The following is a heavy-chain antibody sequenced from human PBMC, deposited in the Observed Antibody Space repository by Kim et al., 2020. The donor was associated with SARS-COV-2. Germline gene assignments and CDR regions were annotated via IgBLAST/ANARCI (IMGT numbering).Heavy chain of an antibody. Sequence: SVKVSCKASGFTFISSAMQWVRQARGQRLEWIGWIVVGSGNTNYAQKFQERVTITRDMSTSTAYMELSSLRSEDTAVYYCAVDSSGSIYTMDVWGQGTTVTVSS. J-gene: IGHJ6*02. D-gene: IGHD3-22*01. CDR3: AVDSSGSIYTMDV. CDR1: GFTFISSA. V-gene: IGHV1-58*02. CDR2: IVVGSGNT.